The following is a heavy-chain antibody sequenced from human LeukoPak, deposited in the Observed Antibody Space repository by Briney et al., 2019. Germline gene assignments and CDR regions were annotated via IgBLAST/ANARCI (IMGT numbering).Heavy chain of an antibody. CDR2: IRYDGSNK. Sequence: GGSLRLSCAASGFTFSSYGMHWVRQAPGKGLEWGAFIRYDGSNKYYADSVKGRFTISRDNSKNTLYLQMNSLRAEDTAVYYCAREGVATAGTAYDYWGQGTLVTVSS. CDR1: GFTFSSYG. D-gene: IGHD1-1*01. V-gene: IGHV3-30*02. CDR3: AREGVATAGTAYDY. J-gene: IGHJ4*02.